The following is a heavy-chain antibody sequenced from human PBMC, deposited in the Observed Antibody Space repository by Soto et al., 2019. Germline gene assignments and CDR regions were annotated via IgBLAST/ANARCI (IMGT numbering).Heavy chain of an antibody. V-gene: IGHV1-18*01. CDR1: GYTFTSYG. D-gene: IGHD4-4*01. J-gene: IGHJ6*03. CDR2: ISAYNGNT. Sequence: ASVKVSCKASGYTFTSYGISWVRQAPGQGFEWMGWISAYNGNTNYAQKLQGRVTMTTDTSTSTAYMELRSLRSDDTAVYYCARLYSLSYYYYYYYMDVWGKGTTVTVSS. CDR3: ARLYSLSYYYYYYYMDV.